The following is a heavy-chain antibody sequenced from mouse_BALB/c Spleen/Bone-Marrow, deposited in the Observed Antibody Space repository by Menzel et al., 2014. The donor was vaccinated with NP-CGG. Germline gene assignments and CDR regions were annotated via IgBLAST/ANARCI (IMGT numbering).Heavy chain of an antibody. CDR3: ASYYYGISYVFAY. V-gene: IGHV14-3*02. CDR1: GFNIKDTY. Sequence: VQLQQSGAELVKPGASVKLSCTASGFNIKDTYMHWVKQRPEQGLEWIGRIDPANGNNKYDPRFQGKATITADTSSNTTYLQLSMLTSEYTAVYYCASYYYGISYVFAYWCQGPLVTVSA. J-gene: IGHJ3*01. CDR2: IDPANGNN. D-gene: IGHD1-1*01.